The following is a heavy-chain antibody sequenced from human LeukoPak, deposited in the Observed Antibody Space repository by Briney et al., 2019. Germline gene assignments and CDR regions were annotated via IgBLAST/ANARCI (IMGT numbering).Heavy chain of an antibody. CDR2: IYYSGST. CDR1: GASINNYY. Sequence: SETLSLTCTVSGASINNYYWSWIRQPPEKGLEWIGYIYYSGSTNYKPSLKSRVTISGDTSKNQFSLKLSSVTAADTAVYYCARDRSFYNSGSYGGVFDYWGQGILVTVSS. CDR3: ARDRSFYNSGSYGGVFDY. D-gene: IGHD3-10*01. V-gene: IGHV4-59*01. J-gene: IGHJ4*02.